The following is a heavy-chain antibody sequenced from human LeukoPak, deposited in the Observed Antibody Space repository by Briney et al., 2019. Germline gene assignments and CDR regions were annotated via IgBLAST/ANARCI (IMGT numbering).Heavy chain of an antibody. CDR2: TYYRSKWYN. Sequence: SHTLSLTCAISGDSVASNSAAWNWIRQSPSRGLEWLGRTYYRSKWYNDYAVSVKSRITIIPDTSKNQFSLQLNSVTPEDTALYYCARGVTAHYDYWGQGTLVTVSS. CDR3: ARGVTAHYDY. V-gene: IGHV6-1*01. J-gene: IGHJ4*02. CDR1: GDSVASNSAA. D-gene: IGHD1-14*01.